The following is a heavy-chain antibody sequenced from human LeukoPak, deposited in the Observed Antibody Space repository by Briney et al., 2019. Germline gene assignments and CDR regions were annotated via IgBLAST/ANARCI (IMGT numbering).Heavy chain of an antibody. CDR2: ISYDGSSK. Sequence: GGSLRLSCAASGFTFSSYAMHWARQAPGKGLEWVAVISYDGSSKYYADSVKGRFTISRDNSKNTLYLQMNSLGAEDTAVYYCATSDYYDSSGYYYWGQGTLVTVSS. J-gene: IGHJ4*02. CDR3: ATSDYYDSSGYYY. CDR1: GFTFSSYA. D-gene: IGHD3-22*01. V-gene: IGHV3-30*01.